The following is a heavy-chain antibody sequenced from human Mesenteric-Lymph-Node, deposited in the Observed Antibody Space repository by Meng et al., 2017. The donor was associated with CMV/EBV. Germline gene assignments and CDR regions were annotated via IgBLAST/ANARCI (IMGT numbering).Heavy chain of an antibody. V-gene: IGHV3-30*18. D-gene: IGHD2-2*01. CDR1: GFTFSSYS. J-gene: IGHJ6*02. CDR3: AKEGYCSSTSCYFSPDYYYYYGMDV. Sequence: GSLRLSCAASGFTFSSYSMNWVRQAPGKGLEWVAVISYDGSNKYYADSVKGRFTISRDNSKNTLYLQMNSLRAEDTAVYYCAKEGYCSSTSCYFSPDYYYYYGMDVWGQGTTVTVSS. CDR2: ISYDGSNK.